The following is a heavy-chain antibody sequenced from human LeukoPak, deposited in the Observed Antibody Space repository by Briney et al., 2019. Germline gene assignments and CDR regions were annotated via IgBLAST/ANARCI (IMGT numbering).Heavy chain of an antibody. Sequence: PSETLSLTRGVSGGSITSTNWWSWVRQPPGQGLEWIGEVSLSGLTNYNPSLSSRVIMALDTSKNHLSLHLTSVTAADTAVYYCSRENGAFSPFGYWGQGYLVTVLS. J-gene: IGHJ4*02. CDR1: GGSITSTNW. D-gene: IGHD2-8*01. CDR3: SRENGAFSPFGY. V-gene: IGHV4-4*02. CDR2: VSLSGLT.